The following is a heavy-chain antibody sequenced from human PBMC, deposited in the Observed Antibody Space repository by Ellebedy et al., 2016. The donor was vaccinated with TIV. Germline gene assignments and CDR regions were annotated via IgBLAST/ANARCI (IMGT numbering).Heavy chain of an antibody. J-gene: IGHJ4*02. CDR3: SRGWSTPDS. Sequence: GESLKISCTASGFTFSSYSMSWVRQAPGKGLEWVSYISISSSDIFYADSVEGRFTISRDNAQDTLFLQMNSLRAEDTAVYFCSRGWSTPDSWGQGTLVIVSS. D-gene: IGHD2-15*01. V-gene: IGHV3-48*01. CDR2: ISISSSDI. CDR1: GFTFSSYS.